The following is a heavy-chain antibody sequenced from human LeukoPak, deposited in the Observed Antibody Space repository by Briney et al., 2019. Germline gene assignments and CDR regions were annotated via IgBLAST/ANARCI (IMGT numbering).Heavy chain of an antibody. V-gene: IGHV5-51*01. CDR3: ARVGCGGDCSYSFDY. D-gene: IGHD2-21*02. J-gene: IGHJ4*02. Sequence: GESLKISCKGSGYSFTSYWIGWVRQMPGKGLEWMGIIYPGDSDTRYSPFFQGQVTISADKSISTAYLQWSSLKASDTAMYYCARVGCGGDCSYSFDYWGQGTLVTVSS. CDR1: GYSFTSYW. CDR2: IYPGDSDT.